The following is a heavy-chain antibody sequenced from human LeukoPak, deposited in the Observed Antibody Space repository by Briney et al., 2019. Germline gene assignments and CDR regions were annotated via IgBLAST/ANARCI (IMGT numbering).Heavy chain of an antibody. CDR1: GFNFRAYW. CDR2: IRFDGSNE. D-gene: IGHD2-2*01. Sequence: GGSLRLSCTTSGFNFRAYWMGWVRQAPGKGLEWVALIRFDGSNEYYADSVKGRFTISRDNSRNTLYLQMNSLRGEDTAVYYCAKRGEAAAARYFDYWGQGTLVTVSS. CDR3: AKRGEAAAARYFDY. J-gene: IGHJ4*02. V-gene: IGHV3-30*02.